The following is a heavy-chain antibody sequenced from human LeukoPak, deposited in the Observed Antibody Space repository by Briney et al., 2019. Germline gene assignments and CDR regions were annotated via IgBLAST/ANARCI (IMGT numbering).Heavy chain of an antibody. V-gene: IGHV2-5*01. CDR3: AHRGYDSRIDAFDI. D-gene: IGHD3-22*01. CDR1: GFSLSTSAMG. CDR2: IYWNDEK. Sequence: SGPTLVKPTQTLTLTCTFSGFSLSTSAMGVGWIRQPPGKALEWLALIYWNDEKRFSPSLKSRLTITKDASKNQVVLTMSNMDPADTATYHCAHRGYDSRIDAFDIWGQGTMVTVSS. J-gene: IGHJ3*02.